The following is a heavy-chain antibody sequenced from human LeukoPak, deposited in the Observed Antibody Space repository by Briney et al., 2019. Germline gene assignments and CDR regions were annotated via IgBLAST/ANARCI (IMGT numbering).Heavy chain of an antibody. CDR2: IKQDGSEK. CDR1: GFTFSCYW. V-gene: IGHV3-7*01. Sequence: GGSLRLSCAASGFTFSCYWMSWVRPAPGKGLEWVANIKQDGSEKYYVDSVKGRFTISRDNAKNSLYLQMNSLRAEDTAVYYCARVRWGGFDYWGQGTLVTVSS. CDR3: ARVRWGGFDY. J-gene: IGHJ4*02. D-gene: IGHD4-23*01.